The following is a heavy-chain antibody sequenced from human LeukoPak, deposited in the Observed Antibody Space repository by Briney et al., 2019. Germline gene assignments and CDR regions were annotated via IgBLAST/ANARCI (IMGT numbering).Heavy chain of an antibody. CDR3: ATEGTQRLVRFEYFQH. CDR2: FDPEDGET. CDR1: GYTLTELS. J-gene: IGHJ1*01. V-gene: IGHV1-24*01. D-gene: IGHD6-13*01. Sequence: ASVKVSCKVSGYTLTELSMHWVRQAPGKGLEWMGGFDPEDGETIYAQKFQGRVTMTEDTSTDTAYMELSSLRSEDTAVYYCATEGTQRLVRFEYFQHWGQGTLVTVSS.